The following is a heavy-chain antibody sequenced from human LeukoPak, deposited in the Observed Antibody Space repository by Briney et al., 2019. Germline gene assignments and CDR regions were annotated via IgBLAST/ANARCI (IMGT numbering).Heavy chain of an antibody. D-gene: IGHD5-18*01. CDR1: GYSISSGYY. CDR2: IYHSGST. CDR3: ARVRGGGYSYGYWYFDY. J-gene: IGHJ4*02. Sequence: AETLSLTCAVSGYSISSGYYWGWIRQPPGKGLEWIGSIYHSGSTYYNPSLKSRVTISVDTSKNQFSLKLSSVTAVDTAVYYCARVRGGGYSYGYWYFDYWGQGTLVTVSS. V-gene: IGHV4-38-2*01.